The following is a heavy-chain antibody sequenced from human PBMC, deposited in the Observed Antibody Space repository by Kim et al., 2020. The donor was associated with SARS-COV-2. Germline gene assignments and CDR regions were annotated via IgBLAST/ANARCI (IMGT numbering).Heavy chain of an antibody. J-gene: IGHJ4*02. Sequence: GSPNYNPSLKSRVTISVDTSKNQFSLKLSSVTAADTAVYYCAGGSPTFDYWGQGTLVTVSS. CDR3: AGGSPTFDY. CDR2: GSP. V-gene: IGHV4-34*01.